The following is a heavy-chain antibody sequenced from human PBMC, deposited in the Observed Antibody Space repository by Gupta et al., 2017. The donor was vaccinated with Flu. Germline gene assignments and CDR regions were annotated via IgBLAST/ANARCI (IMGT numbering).Heavy chain of an antibody. CDR2: ISGSGGST. CDR1: GFTFSSYA. J-gene: IGHJ5*02. D-gene: IGHD3-22*01. CDR3: AKDRQAYDSSGYYGWFDP. V-gene: IGHV3-23*01. Sequence: EVQLLESGGGLVQPGGSLRLSCAASGFTFSSYAMSWVRQAPGKGLEWVSAISGSGGSTYYADSVKGRFTISRDNSKNTLYLQMNSLRAEDTAVYYCAKDRQAYDSSGYYGWFDPWGQGTLVTVSS.